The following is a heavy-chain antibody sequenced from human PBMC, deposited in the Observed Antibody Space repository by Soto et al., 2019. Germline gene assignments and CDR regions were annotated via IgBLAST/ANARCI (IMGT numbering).Heavy chain of an antibody. CDR1: GFTFSSYS. V-gene: IGHV3-21*01. D-gene: IGHD2-15*01. Sequence: GGSLRLSCAASGFTFSSYSMNWVRQAPGKGLEWVSSISSSSSYIYYADSVKGRFTISRDNAKNSLYLQMNSLRAEDTAVYYCARDSVSEDIVVVVAAPPSWFDPWGQGTLVTVSS. CDR2: ISSSSSYI. CDR3: ARDSVSEDIVVVVAAPPSWFDP. J-gene: IGHJ5*02.